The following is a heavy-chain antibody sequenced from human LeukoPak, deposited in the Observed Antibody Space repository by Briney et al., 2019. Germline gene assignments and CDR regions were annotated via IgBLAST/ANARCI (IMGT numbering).Heavy chain of an antibody. V-gene: IGHV3-74*01. Sequence: GGSLRLSCAASGFTFSSYWMNWVRQAPGKGLMWVSRIASDGSSTTYADSVKGRFSISRDNAKNTLYLQMNSLRVEDTAVYYCARGRPHGNDHWGQGTLVTVSS. J-gene: IGHJ4*02. CDR1: GFTFSSYW. CDR3: ARGRPHGNDH. D-gene: IGHD4-23*01. CDR2: IASDGSST.